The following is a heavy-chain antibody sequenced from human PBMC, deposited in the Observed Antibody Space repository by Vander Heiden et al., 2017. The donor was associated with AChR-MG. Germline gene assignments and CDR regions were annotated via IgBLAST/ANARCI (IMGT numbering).Heavy chain of an antibody. V-gene: IGHV3-23*01. Sequence: EVQLLESGGGLVQPGGSLRLSCAASGFTFSSYAMSWVRQAPGKGREWVSAISGSGGSTYYADSVKGRFTISRDNSKNTLYLQMNSLRAEDTAVYYCAKDRDSSSSSEGLFDYWGQGTLVTVSS. CDR3: AKDRDSSSSSEGLFDY. D-gene: IGHD6-6*01. CDR2: ISGSGGST. CDR1: GFTFSSYA. J-gene: IGHJ4*02.